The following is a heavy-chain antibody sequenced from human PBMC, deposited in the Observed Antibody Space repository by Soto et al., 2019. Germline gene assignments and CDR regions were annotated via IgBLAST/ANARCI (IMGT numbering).Heavy chain of an antibody. CDR3: ARGLKYNWNYGY. CDR2: ISAYNGNT. V-gene: IGHV1-18*01. Sequence: ASVKVSCKASGYTFTSYGISWVRQAPGQGLEWMGWISAYNGNTNYAQKLQGRVTMTRNTSISTAYMELSSLRSEDTAVYYCARGLKYNWNYGYWGQGTLVTVSS. CDR1: GYTFTSYG. J-gene: IGHJ4*02. D-gene: IGHD1-7*01.